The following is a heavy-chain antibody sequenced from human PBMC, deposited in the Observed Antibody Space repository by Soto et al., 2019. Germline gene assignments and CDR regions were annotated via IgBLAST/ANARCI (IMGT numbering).Heavy chain of an antibody. D-gene: IGHD6-19*01. Sequence: LGESLKISCKGSGYSFTSYWIGWVRQMPGKGLEWVGIIYPGDSDTRYSPSFQGQVTISADKSISTAYLQWSSLKASDTAMYYWARAVAVADPNWFDPWGQGTLVTVSS. J-gene: IGHJ5*02. V-gene: IGHV5-51*01. CDR1: GYSFTSYW. CDR3: ARAVAVADPNWFDP. CDR2: IYPGDSDT.